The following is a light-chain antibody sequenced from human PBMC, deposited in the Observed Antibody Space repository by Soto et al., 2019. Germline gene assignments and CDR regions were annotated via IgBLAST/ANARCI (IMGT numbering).Light chain of an antibody. J-gene: IGKJ4*01. CDR2: DAS. CDR1: QGVGST. V-gene: IGKV3-15*01. Sequence: ELVLTQSPATLSVSPGERATLSCRASQGVGSTLAWYQQEPGQAPRLLIYDASTRATGVPARFSGDGSGTEFTLTTSSLQSDDFAVEYRQHYRSWPLTFGCGTRVEI. CDR3: QHYRSWPLT.